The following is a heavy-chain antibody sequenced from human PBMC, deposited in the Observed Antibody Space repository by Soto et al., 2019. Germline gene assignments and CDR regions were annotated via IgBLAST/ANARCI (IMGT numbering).Heavy chain of an antibody. J-gene: IGHJ3*02. CDR3: ASTVVSAAHTGAFDI. Sequence: GGSLRLSCAASGFTFSSYSMNWVRQAPGKGLEWVSSISSSSSYIYYADSVKGRFTISRDNAKNSLYLQMNSLRAEDTAVYYCASTVVSAAHTGAFDIWGQGTMVTVSS. D-gene: IGHD2-2*01. V-gene: IGHV3-21*01. CDR1: GFTFSSYS. CDR2: ISSSSSYI.